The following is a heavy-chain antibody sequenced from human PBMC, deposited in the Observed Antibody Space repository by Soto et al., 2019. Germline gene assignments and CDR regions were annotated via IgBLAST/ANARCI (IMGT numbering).Heavy chain of an antibody. J-gene: IGHJ5*02. CDR1: GYTFTSYD. Sequence: QVQLVQSGAEVKKPGASVKVSCKASGYTFTSYDINWVRQATGQGLEWMGWMNPNSGNTGYAQKFQGRVTMTRNTSISTAYMELSSLRSEDTAVYYCARVAAAGTHSVRPPSWFDPWGQGTLVTVSS. D-gene: IGHD6-13*01. CDR2: MNPNSGNT. CDR3: ARVAAAGTHSVRPPSWFDP. V-gene: IGHV1-8*01.